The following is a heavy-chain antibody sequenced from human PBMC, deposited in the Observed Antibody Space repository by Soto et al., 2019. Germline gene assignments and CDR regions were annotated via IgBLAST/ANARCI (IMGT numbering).Heavy chain of an antibody. V-gene: IGHV1-69*05. CDR2: IIPIFGTA. Sequence: SVKVSCKASGGTFSSYAISWVRQAPGQGLEWMGGIIPIFGTANYAQKFQGRVTITRDTSTSTAYMELRRLNSDDTAVYYCARDTDYGDYWGYFFDSWGQGTPVTVSS. D-gene: IGHD4-17*01. CDR3: ARDTDYGDYWGYFFDS. J-gene: IGHJ4*02. CDR1: GGTFSSYA.